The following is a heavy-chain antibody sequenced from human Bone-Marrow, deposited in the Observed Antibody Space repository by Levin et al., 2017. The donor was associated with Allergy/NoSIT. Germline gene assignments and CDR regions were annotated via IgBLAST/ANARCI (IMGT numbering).Heavy chain of an antibody. CDR3: ARDGPRDSYYYYGMDV. J-gene: IGHJ6*02. CDR2: IYSCGNT. Sequence: GESLKISCAASGFTVNSNYMSWVRPAPGKGLEWVSVIYSCGNTYYADSVKGRFTISRDNSKNILYLQMNSLRAEDTAVYYCARDGPRDSYYYYGMDVWGQGTTVTVSS. CDR1: GFTVNSNY. V-gene: IGHV3-66*01.